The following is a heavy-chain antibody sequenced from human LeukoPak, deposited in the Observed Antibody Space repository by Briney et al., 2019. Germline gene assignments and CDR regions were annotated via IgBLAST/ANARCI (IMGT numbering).Heavy chain of an antibody. V-gene: IGHV5-51*01. J-gene: IGHJ4*02. D-gene: IGHD4-23*01. CDR1: GDSFTTYW. Sequence: GESLKISCQGSGDSFTTYWIGWVRQMPGKGLEWMGIIYAGDSETRYSPSFQGQVTISADKSITTAYLQWSSLKASDTAMYYCARERGGNSEFDYWGQGTLVTVSS. CDR3: ARERGGNSEFDY. CDR2: IYAGDSET.